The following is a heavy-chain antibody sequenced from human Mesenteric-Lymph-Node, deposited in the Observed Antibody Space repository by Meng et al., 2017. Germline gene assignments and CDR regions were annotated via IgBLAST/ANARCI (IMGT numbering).Heavy chain of an antibody. J-gene: IGHJ4*02. CDR3: ASGRKYCSSTSCYGQFDY. D-gene: IGHD2-2*01. Sequence: GLLQESGPGLVKPSGTLSLTCAVSGGSISSSNWWSWVRQPPGKGLEWIGEIYHSGSTNYNPSLKSRVTISVDKSKNQFSLKLSSVTAADTAVYYCASGRKYCSSTSCYGQFDYWGQGTLVTVSS. CDR1: GGSISSSNW. V-gene: IGHV4-4*02. CDR2: IYHSGST.